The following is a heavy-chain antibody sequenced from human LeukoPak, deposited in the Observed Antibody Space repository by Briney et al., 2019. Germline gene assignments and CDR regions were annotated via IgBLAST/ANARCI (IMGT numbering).Heavy chain of an antibody. V-gene: IGHV3-64*01. CDR3: ARGARDGYNL. J-gene: IGHJ5*02. CDR1: GFTFSDYT. CDR2: ISSNGGRT. D-gene: IGHD5-24*01. Sequence: PGGSLRLSCAASGFTFSDYTMHRVRQAPGKGLEYVSAISSNGGRTYYANSVKGRFTISRDNSKNTLYLQMGSLRAEDMAVYYCARGARDGYNLWGQGTLVTVSS.